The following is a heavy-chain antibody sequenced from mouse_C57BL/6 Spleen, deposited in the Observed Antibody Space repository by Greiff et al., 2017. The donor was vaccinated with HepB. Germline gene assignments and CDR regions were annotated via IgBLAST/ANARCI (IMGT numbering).Heavy chain of an antibody. V-gene: IGHV1-26*01. CDR1: GYTFTDYY. J-gene: IGHJ3*01. CDR3: AREANWSWFAY. CDR2: INPNNGGT. Sequence: VQLQQSGPELVKPGASVKISCKASGYTFTDYYMNWVKQSHGKSLEWIGDINPNNGGTSYNQKFKGKATLTVDKSSSTAYMELRSLTSEDSAVYYCAREANWSWFAYWGQGTLVTVSA. D-gene: IGHD4-1*01.